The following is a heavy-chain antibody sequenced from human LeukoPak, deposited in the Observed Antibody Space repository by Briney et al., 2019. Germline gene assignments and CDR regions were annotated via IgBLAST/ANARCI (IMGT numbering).Heavy chain of an antibody. V-gene: IGHV3-15*07. CDR3: TTDLRHYYDSSGYYNNVDY. J-gene: IGHJ4*02. Sequence: GGSLRLSCAASGFTFSNAWMNWVRQAPGKGLEWVGRIKSKTDGGTTDYAAPVKGRFTISRDDSKNTLYLQMNSLKTEDTAVYYYTTDLRHYYDSSGYYNNVDYWGQGTLVTVSS. CDR1: GFTFSNAW. D-gene: IGHD3-22*01. CDR2: IKSKTDGGTT.